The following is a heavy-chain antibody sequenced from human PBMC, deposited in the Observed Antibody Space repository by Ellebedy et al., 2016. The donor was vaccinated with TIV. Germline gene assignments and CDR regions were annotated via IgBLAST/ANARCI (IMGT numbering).Heavy chain of an antibody. CDR1: GFTFSSYG. Sequence: GESLKISXAASGFTFSSYGMHWVRQAPGKGLEWVSYISSSSSTIYYADSVKGRFTISRDNAKNSLYLQMNSLRDEDTAVYYCARVLLIVGATRGAAFDIWGQGTMVTVSS. CDR3: ARVLLIVGATRGAAFDI. J-gene: IGHJ3*02. D-gene: IGHD1-26*01. V-gene: IGHV3-48*02. CDR2: ISSSSSTI.